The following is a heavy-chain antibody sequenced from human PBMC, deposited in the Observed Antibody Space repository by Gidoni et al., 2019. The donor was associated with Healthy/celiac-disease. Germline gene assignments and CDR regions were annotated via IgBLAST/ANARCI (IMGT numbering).Heavy chain of an antibody. CDR1: GFTFSNAW. CDR3: TTDLLAPTYYDYVWGSYRKGGAFDI. D-gene: IGHD3-16*02. J-gene: IGHJ3*02. Sequence: EVQLVESGGGLVKPGGSLRLSCAASGFTFSNAWMSWVRQAPGKGLEWVGRIKSKTDGGTTDYAAPVKGRFTISRDDSKNTLYLQMNSLKTEDTAVYYCTTDLLAPTYYDYVWGSYRKGGAFDIWGQGTMVTVSS. V-gene: IGHV3-15*01. CDR2: IKSKTDGGTT.